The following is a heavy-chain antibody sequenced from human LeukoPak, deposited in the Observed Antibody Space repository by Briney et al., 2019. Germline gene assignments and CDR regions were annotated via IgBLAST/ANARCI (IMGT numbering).Heavy chain of an antibody. D-gene: IGHD2-2*01. CDR2: IYYSGST. CDR3: ATSSWVDY. J-gene: IGHJ4*02. V-gene: IGHV4-39*01. CDR1: GRSISSSSYY. Sequence: TSETLSLTCTVSGRSISSSSYYCGWIRQPPGRGLEWIGGIYYSGSTYYNPSLKSRVNISVDTSKNQFSLKLSSVTAADTAVYYCATSSWVDYWGQGTLVTVSS.